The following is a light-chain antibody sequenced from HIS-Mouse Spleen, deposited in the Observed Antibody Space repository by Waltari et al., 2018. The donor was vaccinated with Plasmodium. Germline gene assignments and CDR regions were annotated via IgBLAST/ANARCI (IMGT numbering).Light chain of an antibody. CDR1: ALPKKY. CDR3: YSTDSSGNHRV. V-gene: IGLV3-10*01. Sequence: SYELTQPPLVSVSPGQTARITCPGDALPKKYAYWYQQKSGKAPVLVIYEDSKRPSGIPERFSGSSSGTMATLTISGAQVEDEADYYCYSTDSSGNHRVFGGGTKLTVL. CDR2: EDS. J-gene: IGLJ3*02.